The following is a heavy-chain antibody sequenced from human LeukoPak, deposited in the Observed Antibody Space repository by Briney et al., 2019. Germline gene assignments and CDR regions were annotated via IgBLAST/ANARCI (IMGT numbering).Heavy chain of an antibody. V-gene: IGHV3-21*01. CDR2: ISSSSSFI. J-gene: IGHJ6*03. D-gene: IGHD2-2*01. Sequence: GGSLRLSCAASGFMLNSYSMNWVRQAPGKGLEWISTISSSSSFIYYSDSVKGRFTISRDNAENSLYLQMNSLRVEDTAVYYCARPPSTYYYYYMDVWGEGTTVTVSS. CDR1: GFMLNSYS. CDR3: ARPPSTYYYYYMDV.